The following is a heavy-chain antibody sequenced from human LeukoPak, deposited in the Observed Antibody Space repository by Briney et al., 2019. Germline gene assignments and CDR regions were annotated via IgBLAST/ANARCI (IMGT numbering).Heavy chain of an antibody. V-gene: IGHV3-48*03. Sequence: GGSLRLSCAASGFNFSTYEMNWVRQAPGKGLEWVSYISSSGTSIYYADSVKGRFTISRDNAKKSLYLQMNSLRAEDTAVYYCARDVTYHGGDWFDPWGQGTLVTVSS. D-gene: IGHD4-23*01. CDR1: GFNFSTYE. CDR2: ISSSGTSI. J-gene: IGHJ5*02. CDR3: ARDVTYHGGDWFDP.